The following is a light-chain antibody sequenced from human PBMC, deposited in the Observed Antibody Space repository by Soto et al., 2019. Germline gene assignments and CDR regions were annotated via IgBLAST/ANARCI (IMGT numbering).Light chain of an antibody. CDR2: DAS. Sequence: EIVLTQSPGTLSLSPGERATLSCGASQSVISRFLAWYQQKPGRAPRVLIYDASTRATGVPDRFSGSGSGTDFTLTISRLEPEDFAVYYCQQYGGSPVTFGQGTRLEI. CDR1: QSVISRF. V-gene: IGKV3D-20*01. J-gene: IGKJ5*01. CDR3: QQYGGSPVT.